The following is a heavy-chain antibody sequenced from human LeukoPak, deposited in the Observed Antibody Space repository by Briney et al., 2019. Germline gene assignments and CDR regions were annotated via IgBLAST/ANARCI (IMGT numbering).Heavy chain of an antibody. Sequence: PSGTLSLTCAVYGGSFSGYYWSWIRQPPGKGLEWIGEINHSGSTNYNPSLKSRVTISVDTSKNQFSLKLSSVTAADTAVYYCARYDFWSVFIYWGQGTLVTVSS. CDR3: ARYDFWSVFIY. CDR2: INHSGST. J-gene: IGHJ4*02. V-gene: IGHV4-34*01. D-gene: IGHD3-3*01. CDR1: GGSFSGYY.